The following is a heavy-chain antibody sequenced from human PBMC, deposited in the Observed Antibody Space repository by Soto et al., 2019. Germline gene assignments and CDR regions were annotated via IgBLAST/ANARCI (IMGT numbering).Heavy chain of an antibody. CDR2: ISYDGSNK. J-gene: IGHJ6*03. V-gene: IGHV3-30*03. CDR1: GFTFSSYG. Sequence: GGSLRLSCAASGFTFSSYGMHWVRQAPGKGLEWVAVISYDGSNKYYADSVKGRFTISRDNSKNSLYLQMNSLRAEDTAVYYCARGRYCSSTSCFRDYMDVWGKGTTVTVSS. CDR3: ARGRYCSSTSCFRDYMDV. D-gene: IGHD2-2*01.